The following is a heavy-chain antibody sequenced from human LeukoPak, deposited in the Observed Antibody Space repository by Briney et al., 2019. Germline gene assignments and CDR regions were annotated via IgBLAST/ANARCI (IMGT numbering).Heavy chain of an antibody. Sequence: PSETLSLTCSVSGQSTTTYRWSWIRQSAAKGLGWMGRIDEDGSTTYSPSLRSRVTVSADTSKNQVSLKLKFVTAADTAVYFCARGYRSTTHCHFDSWGRGTLVTVSS. CDR2: IDEDGST. CDR1: GQSTTTYR. J-gene: IGHJ5*01. CDR3: ARGYRSTTHCHFDS. V-gene: IGHV4-4*07. D-gene: IGHD2-2*01.